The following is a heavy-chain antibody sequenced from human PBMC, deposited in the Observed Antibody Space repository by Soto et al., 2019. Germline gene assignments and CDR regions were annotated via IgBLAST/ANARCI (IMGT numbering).Heavy chain of an antibody. V-gene: IGHV1-2*04. CDR3: ARSVAGRGVYYYYGMDV. D-gene: IGHD6-19*01. Sequence: QVQLVQSGAEVKKPGASVKVSCKASGYTFTGYYMHWVRQAPGQGLEWMGWINPNSGGTNYAQKFQGWVTMTRDTSISTAYMELSRLTSDDTAVYYCARSVAGRGVYYYYGMDVWGQGTTVTVSS. J-gene: IGHJ6*02. CDR2: INPNSGGT. CDR1: GYTFTGYY.